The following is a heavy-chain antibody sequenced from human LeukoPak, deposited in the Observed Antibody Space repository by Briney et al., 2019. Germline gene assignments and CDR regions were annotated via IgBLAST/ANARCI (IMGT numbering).Heavy chain of an antibody. CDR2: IKPDGSET. CDR1: RFTFSNHY. J-gene: IGHJ3*02. CDR3: AKGVLMVYAIEHPHAFDI. V-gene: IGHV3-7*01. Sequence: GGSLRLSCVASRFTFSNHYMSWVRQAPGKGLEWVATIKPDGSETFYVDSVKGRFTISRDNSKNTLYLQMNSLRAEDTAVYYCAKGVLMVYAIEHPHAFDIWGQGTMVTVSS. D-gene: IGHD2-8*01.